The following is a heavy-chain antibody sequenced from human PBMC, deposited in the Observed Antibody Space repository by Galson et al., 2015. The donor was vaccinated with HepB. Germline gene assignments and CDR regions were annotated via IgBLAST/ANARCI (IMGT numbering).Heavy chain of an antibody. Sequence: SLRLSCATSGFTFGDYAMSWFRQAPGKGLEWVGFIRSNSYGRTTEYAASVKGRFTISRDDSKSIVDLQMNSLKTEDTAVYYCAREYSYYYGLGSYFGWGQGTLVTVSS. V-gene: IGHV3-49*03. J-gene: IGHJ4*02. CDR3: AREYSYYYGLGSYFG. CDR1: GFTFGDYA. D-gene: IGHD3-10*01. CDR2: IRSNSYGRTT.